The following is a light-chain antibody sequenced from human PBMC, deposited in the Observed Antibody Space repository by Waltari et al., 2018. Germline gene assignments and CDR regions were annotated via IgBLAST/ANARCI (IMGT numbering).Light chain of an antibody. CDR2: ENN. CDR1: SSNIGAGYY. V-gene: IGLV1-40*01. CDR3: SAWDSSLSTVL. J-gene: IGLJ2*01. Sequence: QSVLTQTPSAYGAPGQRVTISCTGSSSNIGAGYYVSWYQQFPRTAPKLLIYENNKRPSGVSDRFSGSKSGTSASLTITGLQSEDEADYYCSAWDSSLSTVLFGGGTRLTVL.